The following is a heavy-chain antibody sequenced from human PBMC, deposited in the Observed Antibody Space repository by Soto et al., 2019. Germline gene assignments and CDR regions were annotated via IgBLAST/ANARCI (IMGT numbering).Heavy chain of an antibody. D-gene: IGHD2-15*01. J-gene: IGHJ4*02. CDR1: CFSIHNSHSF. V-gene: IGHV4-39*01. Sequence: TSGTLSLTCAFSCFSIHNSHSFWVLIRPPPGKGLEFIANVYYSGGAHYNPSFKSRVTISVDTATNQVSLRMSSVTAADTAVYVCGRGVEADNRHTGFDGRGQGTRGTGSS. CDR3: GRGVEADNRHTGFDG. CDR2: VYYSGGA.